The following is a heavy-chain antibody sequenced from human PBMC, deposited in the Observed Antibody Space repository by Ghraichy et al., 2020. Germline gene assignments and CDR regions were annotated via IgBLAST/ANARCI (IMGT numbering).Heavy chain of an antibody. D-gene: IGHD6-13*01. CDR3: AREHSSSWYGGYYYYYGMDV. CDR1: GFTFSSYW. CDR2: IKQDGSEK. Sequence: GGSLRLSCAASGFTFSSYWMSWVRQAPGKGLEWVANIKQDGSEKYYVDSVKGRFTISRDNAKNSLYLQMNSLRAEDTAVYYCAREHSSSWYGGYYYYYGMDVWGQGTTVTVSS. J-gene: IGHJ6*02. V-gene: IGHV3-7*01.